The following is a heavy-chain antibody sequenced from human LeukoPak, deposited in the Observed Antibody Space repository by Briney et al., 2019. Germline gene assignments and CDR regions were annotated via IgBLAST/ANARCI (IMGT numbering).Heavy chain of an antibody. CDR2: INHSGST. V-gene: IGHV4-34*01. D-gene: IGHD4-23*01. Sequence: PSGTLSLTCAVYGGSFSGYYWSWIRQPPGKGLEWIGEINHSGSTNYNPSLKSRVTISVDTSKNQFSLKLSSVTAADTAVYYCARNPDYGGNPWGQGTLVTVSS. CDR1: GGSFSGYY. J-gene: IGHJ5*02. CDR3: ARNPDYGGNP.